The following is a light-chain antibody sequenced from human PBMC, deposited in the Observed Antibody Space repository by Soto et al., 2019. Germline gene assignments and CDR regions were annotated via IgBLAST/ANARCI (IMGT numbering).Light chain of an antibody. CDR3: SSYTISSTLV. CDR1: SSDVGGYNY. J-gene: IGLJ1*01. CDR2: EVS. V-gene: IGLV2-14*01. Sequence: QSALTQPASVSGSPGQSITISCTGTSSDVGGYNYVSWYQQHPGKAPKLMIYEVSNRPSGVSNRFSGSKSGNTASLTISGLQAEDEGDYYCSSYTISSTLVFGAGTKVTVL.